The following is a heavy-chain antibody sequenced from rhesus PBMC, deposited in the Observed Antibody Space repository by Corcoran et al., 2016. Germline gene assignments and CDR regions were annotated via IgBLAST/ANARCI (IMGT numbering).Heavy chain of an antibody. CDR2: IYGSGSNT. CDR1: GGSISSSY. V-gene: IGHV4-169*01. Sequence: QVQLQESGPGLVKPSETLSVTCAVSGGSISSSYWSWIRQAPGKGLEWIGYIYGSGSNTNYNPSLKSRVTLSVDTSKNQLSLKLSSVTAADTAVYYCARGSRYYYFDYWGQGVLVTVSS. J-gene: IGHJ4*01. CDR3: ARGSRYYYFDY. D-gene: IGHD1-44*02.